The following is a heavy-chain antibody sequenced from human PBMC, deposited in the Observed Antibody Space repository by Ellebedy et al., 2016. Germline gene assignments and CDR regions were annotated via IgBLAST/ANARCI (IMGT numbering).Heavy chain of an antibody. D-gene: IGHD2-2*01. Sequence: GESLKISXTAPGFTFNNYDMSWVRQAPGKGLEWVSAISGSGGSTYYADSVKGRFTISRDNSKNTLYLQMNSLRAEDTAVYYCAKDSGDVVVPAAMGYWGQGTLVTVSS. V-gene: IGHV3-23*01. CDR2: ISGSGGST. CDR1: GFTFNNYD. J-gene: IGHJ4*02. CDR3: AKDSGDVVVPAAMGY.